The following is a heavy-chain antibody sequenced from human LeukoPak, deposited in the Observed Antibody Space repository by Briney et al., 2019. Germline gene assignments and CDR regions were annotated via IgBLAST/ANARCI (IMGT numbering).Heavy chain of an antibody. V-gene: IGHV1-8*01. CDR2: MNPNSGNT. CDR1: GYTFTSYD. Sequence: GASVKVSCKASGYTFTSYDINWVRQATGQGLEWMGWMNPNSGNTGYAQKFQGRVTMTRNTSISTAYMELSSLRSEDTDVYYCARRSGIAVAAVGYWGQGTLVTVSS. J-gene: IGHJ4*02. CDR3: ARRSGIAVAAVGY. D-gene: IGHD6-19*01.